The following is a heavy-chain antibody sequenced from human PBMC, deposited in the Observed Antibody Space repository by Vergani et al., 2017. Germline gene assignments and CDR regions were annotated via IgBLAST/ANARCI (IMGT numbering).Heavy chain of an antibody. J-gene: IGHJ4*02. Sequence: VQLVESGGGVVQPGRSLRLSCAASGFTFSSYAMSWVRQAPGKGLEWVSAISGSGGSTYYADSVKGRFTISRDNSKNTLYLQMNSLRAEDTAVYYCAKDSGYSGYEPGNCFDYWGQGTLVTVSS. CDR3: AKDSGYSGYEPGNCFDY. CDR1: GFTFSSYA. D-gene: IGHD5-12*01. CDR2: ISGSGGST. V-gene: IGHV3-23*04.